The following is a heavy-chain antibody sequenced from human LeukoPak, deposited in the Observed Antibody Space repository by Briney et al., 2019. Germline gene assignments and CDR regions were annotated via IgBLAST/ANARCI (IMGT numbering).Heavy chain of an antibody. CDR1: GFTFSSYP. D-gene: IGHD3-22*01. V-gene: IGHV3-23*01. Sequence: GGSLRLSCAAPGFTFSSYPMGWVPQAPGKGLGGVQAFSGRGGSKSYADSVKGRFTISRDNSKNTLYLQMNSLRAEDTAVYYCAKEATSITMIVVVITPTYYFDYWGQGTLVTVSS. CDR2: FSGRGGSK. J-gene: IGHJ4*02. CDR3: AKEATSITMIVVVITPTYYFDY.